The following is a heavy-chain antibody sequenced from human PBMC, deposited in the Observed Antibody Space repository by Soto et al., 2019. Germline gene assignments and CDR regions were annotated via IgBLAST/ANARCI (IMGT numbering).Heavy chain of an antibody. J-gene: IGHJ4*02. CDR2: ISYDGSNK. Sequence: PGGSLRLSCAASGFTFSSYAMHWVRQAPGKGLEWVAVISYDGSNKYYADSVKGRFTISRDNSKNTLYLQMNSLRAEDTAVYYCARAPNYYDSSGYHYWGQGTLVTVSS. D-gene: IGHD3-22*01. V-gene: IGHV3-30-3*01. CDR3: ARAPNYYDSSGYHY. CDR1: GFTFSSYA.